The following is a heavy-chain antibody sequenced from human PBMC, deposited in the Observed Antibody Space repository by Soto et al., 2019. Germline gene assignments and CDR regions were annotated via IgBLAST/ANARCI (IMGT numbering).Heavy chain of an antibody. CDR1: GVSLNSTDYY. Sequence: QLQLQESGPGLVKPSETLSLICTVSGVSLNSTDYYWGWIRPPPGEGLEWIGSVYWSGATDYNPSLESRVTISVDRPKRQFSLRLTSVTAADTAVYYCAAGGDYWGQGRLVTVSS. D-gene: IGHD3-10*01. CDR2: VYWSGAT. V-gene: IGHV4-39*01. J-gene: IGHJ4*02. CDR3: AAGGDY.